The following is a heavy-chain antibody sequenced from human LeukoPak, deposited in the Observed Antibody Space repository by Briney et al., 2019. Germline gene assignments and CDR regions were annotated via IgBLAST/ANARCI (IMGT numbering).Heavy chain of an antibody. V-gene: IGHV4-59*01. Sequence: GSLRLSCAASGFTFSSYAMSWVRQAPGKGLEWIGYIYYNGNTNYSPSLKSRVTMSVDTSKNLFSLKVSSVTAADTAVYYCARGRSNYYGMDVWGQGTTVTVSS. J-gene: IGHJ6*02. CDR3: ARGRSNYYGMDV. CDR2: IYYNGNT. D-gene: IGHD1-26*01. CDR1: GFTFSSYA.